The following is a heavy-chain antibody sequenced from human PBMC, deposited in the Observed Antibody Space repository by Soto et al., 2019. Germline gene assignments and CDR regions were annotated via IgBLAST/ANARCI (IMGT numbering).Heavy chain of an antibody. CDR3: ARSSGYYYYYGLDV. Sequence: SGPTLVNPTQTLTLTCTFSGVSLSTSGLCVSWIRQPPGKALEWLALIDWNDDKYYSTSLKTRLTISKDTSKTQVVLTMTNLDPVDTATYYCARSSGYYYYYGLDVWGQGTAVTVSS. V-gene: IGHV2-70*01. D-gene: IGHD6-19*01. J-gene: IGHJ6*02. CDR1: GVSLSTSGLC. CDR2: IDWNDDK.